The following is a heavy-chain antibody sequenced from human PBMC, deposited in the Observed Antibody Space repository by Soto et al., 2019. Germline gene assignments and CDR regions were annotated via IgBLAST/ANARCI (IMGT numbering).Heavy chain of an antibody. CDR1: GFSFSRYW. CDR3: ARPYCSGGSCYNWFDP. Sequence: GGSLRLSCAASGFSFSRYWMSWVRQAPGKGLQWVANIKQDGSQKYYVDSVKGRFTIYRDNAKNSLYLQMNSLRAEDTAIYYCARPYCSGGSCYNWFDPWGQGTLVTVSS. V-gene: IGHV3-7*03. D-gene: IGHD2-15*01. J-gene: IGHJ5*02. CDR2: IKQDGSQK.